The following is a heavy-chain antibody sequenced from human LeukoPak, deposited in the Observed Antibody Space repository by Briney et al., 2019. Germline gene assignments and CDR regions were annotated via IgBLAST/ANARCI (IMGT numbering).Heavy chain of an antibody. D-gene: IGHD6-19*01. V-gene: IGHV5-51*01. CDR3: ARLSFGRGWYAATFHI. Sequence: GESMKISCKGSGYSFTSYWIGWVRQMSGKGLEWMVIIYPSDSDTKYSPSFQGQVTISADKSISTAYLQWSSLKASDTAMYYCARLSFGRGWYAATFHIWGQGTMVTVSS. CDR1: GYSFTSYW. J-gene: IGHJ3*02. CDR2: IYPSDSDT.